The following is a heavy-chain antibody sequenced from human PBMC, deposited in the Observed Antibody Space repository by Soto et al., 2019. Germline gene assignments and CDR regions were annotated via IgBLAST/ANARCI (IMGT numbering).Heavy chain of an antibody. Sequence: VGSLRLSCAASGFTFRSYGMHWVRQAPGKGLEWVALMSFDGSNKYYADSVKGRFTISRDNSKNTLYLQMNSLRAEDTAVYYCARALPMPPWGILTGYEYYYYYYGMDVWGQGTTVTVSS. CDR2: MSFDGSNK. CDR3: ARALPMPPWGILTGYEYYYYYYGMDV. J-gene: IGHJ6*02. D-gene: IGHD3-9*01. V-gene: IGHV3-30*03. CDR1: GFTFRSYG.